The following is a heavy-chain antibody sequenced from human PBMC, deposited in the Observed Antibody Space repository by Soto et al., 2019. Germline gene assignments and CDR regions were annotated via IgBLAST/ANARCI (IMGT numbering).Heavy chain of an antibody. CDR3: ARQGGSSGWPSYYYYGMDV. V-gene: IGHV4-39*01. J-gene: IGHJ6*02. CDR2: IYYSGST. Sequence: SETLSLTCTVSGGSISSSSYYWGWIRQPPGKGLEWIGSIYYSGSTYYNPSLKSRVTISVDTSKSQFSLKLSSVTAADTAVYYCARQGGSSGWPSYYYYGMDVWGQGTMVTVSS. D-gene: IGHD6-19*01. CDR1: GGSISSSSYY.